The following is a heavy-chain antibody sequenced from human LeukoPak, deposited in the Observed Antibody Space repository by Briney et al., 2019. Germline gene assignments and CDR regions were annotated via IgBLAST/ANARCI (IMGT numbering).Heavy chain of an antibody. J-gene: IGHJ4*02. CDR3: ATLIVGENYFDY. V-gene: IGHV3-23*01. CDR2: ISGSGGST. D-gene: IGHD1-26*01. CDR1: GFTFSSYA. Sequence: GGSLRLSCAASGFTFSSYAMSWVRQAPGKGLEWVSAISGSGGSTYYADSVKGRFTISRDNSKNTLYLQMNSLRAEDTAVYYCATLIVGENYFDYWGQGTLVTVSS.